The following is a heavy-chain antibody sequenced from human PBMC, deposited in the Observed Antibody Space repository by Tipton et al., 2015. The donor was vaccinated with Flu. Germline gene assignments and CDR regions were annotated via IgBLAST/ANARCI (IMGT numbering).Heavy chain of an antibody. J-gene: IGHJ5*02. CDR1: GFTFSSYA. CDR3: VPYSSSSRYNWFDP. CDR2: ISGSGGST. D-gene: IGHD6-6*01. V-gene: IGHV3-23*01. Sequence: SLRLSCAASGFTFSSYAMSWVRQAPGKGLEWVSAISGSGGSTYYADSVKGRFTISRDNSKNTLYLQMNSLRAEDTAVYYCVPYSSSSRYNWFDPWGQGTLVTVSS.